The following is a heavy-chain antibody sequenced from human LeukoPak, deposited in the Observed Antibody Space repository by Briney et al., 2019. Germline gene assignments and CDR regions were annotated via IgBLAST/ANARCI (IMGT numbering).Heavy chain of an antibody. CDR3: ASGRYYFDY. J-gene: IGHJ4*02. CDR1: GYTFTSYA. Sequence: ASVKVSCKTSGYTFTSYAIHWVRQAPGQRLEWMGWINAGNGNTKFSQKFQGRVTITRDTSASIAYMELSSLRSEDTAVCYCASGRYYFDYWGQGTLVTVSS. CDR2: INAGNGNT. V-gene: IGHV1-3*01.